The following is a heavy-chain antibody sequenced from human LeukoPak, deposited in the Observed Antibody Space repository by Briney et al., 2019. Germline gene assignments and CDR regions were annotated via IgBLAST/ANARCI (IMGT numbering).Heavy chain of an antibody. V-gene: IGHV3-21*01. D-gene: IGHD3-3*01. CDR3: ARFPQKDNPPIFGVITEDY. Sequence: GGSLRLSCAASGFTFSTSSMNWVRQAPGKGLEWVSSISSSSTYIYYADSVKGRFTISRDNAKNSLHLQMNSLRAEDTAVYYCARFPQKDNPPIFGVITEDYWGQGTLVTVSS. CDR1: GFTFSTSS. J-gene: IGHJ4*02. CDR2: ISSSSTYI.